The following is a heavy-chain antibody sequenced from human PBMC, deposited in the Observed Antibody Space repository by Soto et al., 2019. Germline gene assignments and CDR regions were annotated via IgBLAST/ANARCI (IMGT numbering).Heavy chain of an antibody. CDR1: GFTFGDYA. D-gene: IGHD3-10*01. CDR2: IRSKAYGGTT. J-gene: IGHJ6*02. CDR3: TRGGSRGVFPRHYYYYGMDV. V-gene: IGHV3-49*03. Sequence: GGSLRLSCTASGFTFGDYAMSRFRQAPGKGLEWVGFIRSKAYGGTTEYAASVKGRFTISRDDSKSIAYLQMNSLKTEDTAVYYCTRGGSRGVFPRHYYYYGMDVWGQGTTVTVSS.